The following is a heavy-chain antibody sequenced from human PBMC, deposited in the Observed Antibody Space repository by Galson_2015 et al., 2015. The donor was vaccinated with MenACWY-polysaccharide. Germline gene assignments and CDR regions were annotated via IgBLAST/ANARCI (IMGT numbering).Heavy chain of an antibody. V-gene: IGHV5-51*03. CDR3: ARDRSSTQTNYYYYYGMDV. CDR1: GYSFTSYW. Sequence: QSGAEVKKPGESLKISCKGSGYSFTSYWIGWVRQMPGKGLEWMGIIYPGDSDTRYSPSFQGQVTISADKSISTAYLQWSSLKASDTAMYYCARDRSSTQTNYYYYYGMDVWGQGTTVTVSS. J-gene: IGHJ6*02. D-gene: IGHD6-6*01. CDR2: IYPGDSDT.